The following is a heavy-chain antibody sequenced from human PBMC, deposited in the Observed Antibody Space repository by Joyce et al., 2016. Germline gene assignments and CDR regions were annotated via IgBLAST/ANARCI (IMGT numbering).Heavy chain of an antibody. J-gene: IGHJ4*02. CDR2: VFSSGST. CDR1: GGSISSDGYY. Sequence: QVQLQESGPGLVKPSQTLSLICTVSGGSISSDGYYWSWIRQPAGKGPEWIGRVFSSGSTNYNPSLKTRVTISADTSKNQFSLKLSSVTAADTAVYFCARELFGGKFDYWGQGTLVTVSS. CDR3: ARELFGGKFDY. D-gene: IGHD3-16*01. V-gene: IGHV4-61*02.